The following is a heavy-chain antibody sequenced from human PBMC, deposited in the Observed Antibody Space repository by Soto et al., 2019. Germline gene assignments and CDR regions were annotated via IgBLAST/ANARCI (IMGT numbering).Heavy chain of an antibody. V-gene: IGHV4-4*09. CDR1: GCSISSFC. Sequence: SETLSLTCGVSGCSISSFCWTWIRQPPGQGLEWIGYICTGGTTKYNPSLKSRVTMSVDTSKTQLSLKLTSVTAADTAVYYCAKVGSKSFYYATDVWGQGTTVTVSS. D-gene: IGHD4-4*01. J-gene: IGHJ6*02. CDR2: ICTGGTT. CDR3: AKVGSKSFYYATDV.